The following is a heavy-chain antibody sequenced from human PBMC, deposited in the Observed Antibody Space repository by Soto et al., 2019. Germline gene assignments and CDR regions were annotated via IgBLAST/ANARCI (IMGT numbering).Heavy chain of an antibody. Sequence: ASVKVSCKASGYTFTSYAMHWVRQAPGQRLEWMGWINAGNGNTKYSQKFQGRVTITRDTSASTAYMELSSLRSEDTAVYYCAGGEWLRSQMEGYYYYYYMDVWGKGTTVTVSS. CDR1: GYTFTSYA. CDR2: INAGNGNT. V-gene: IGHV1-3*01. D-gene: IGHD5-12*01. CDR3: AGGEWLRSQMEGYYYYYYMDV. J-gene: IGHJ6*03.